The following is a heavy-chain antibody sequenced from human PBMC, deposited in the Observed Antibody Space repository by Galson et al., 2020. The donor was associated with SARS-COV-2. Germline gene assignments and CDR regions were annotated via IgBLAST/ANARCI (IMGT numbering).Heavy chain of an antibody. Sequence: GESLKISCAASGFTFSSHGMHWVRQAPGKGLEWVAVISYDGSNKYYADSVKGRFTISRDNSKNTLYLQMNSLRAEDTAVYYCARDLPSTVLTPLDYWGQGTLVTVFS. D-gene: IGHD4-17*01. CDR1: GFTFSSHG. CDR3: ARDLPSTVLTPLDY. V-gene: IGHV3-30*03. CDR2: ISYDGSNK. J-gene: IGHJ4*02.